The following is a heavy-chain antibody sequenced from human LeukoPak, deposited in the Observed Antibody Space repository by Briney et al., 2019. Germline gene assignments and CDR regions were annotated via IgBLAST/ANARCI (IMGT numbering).Heavy chain of an antibody. Sequence: GASVKVSCKASGYTFTGYYMHWARQAPGQGLEWMGWINPNSGGTNYAQKFQGRVTMTRDTSISTAYMELSRPRSDDTAVYYCARDSGSSWIDYWGQGTLVTVSS. CDR3: ARDSGSSWIDY. CDR2: INPNSGGT. V-gene: IGHV1-2*02. D-gene: IGHD6-13*01. J-gene: IGHJ4*02. CDR1: GYTFTGYY.